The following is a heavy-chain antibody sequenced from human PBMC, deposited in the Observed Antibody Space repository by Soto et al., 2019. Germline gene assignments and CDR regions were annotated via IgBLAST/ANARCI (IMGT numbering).Heavy chain of an antibody. CDR2: FDPEDGET. CDR3: ATRSGGLNYYYYGMDV. CDR1: GYTLTELS. D-gene: IGHD3-16*01. Sequence: ASVKVSCKVSGYTLTELSMHWVRQAPGKGLEWMGGFDPEDGETIYAQKFQGRVTMTEDTSTDTAYMELSSLRSEDTAVYYCATRSGGLNYYYYGMDVWGQGTTVTVSS. J-gene: IGHJ6*02. V-gene: IGHV1-24*01.